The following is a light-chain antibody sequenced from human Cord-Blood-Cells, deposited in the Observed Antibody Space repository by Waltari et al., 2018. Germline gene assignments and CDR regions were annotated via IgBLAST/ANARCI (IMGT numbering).Light chain of an antibody. J-gene: IGLJ3*02. CDR2: RNN. CDR3: AAWDDSLSGPGV. Sequence: QSVLTQPPSASGTPGQRVPIACSGSSSTIGSNYVYWYQQLPGTAPKLLIHRNNQRPSGVPDRCSGSKSGTSASLAISGLRSEDEADYYCAAWDDSLSGPGVFGGGTKLTVL. V-gene: IGLV1-47*01. CDR1: SSTIGSNY.